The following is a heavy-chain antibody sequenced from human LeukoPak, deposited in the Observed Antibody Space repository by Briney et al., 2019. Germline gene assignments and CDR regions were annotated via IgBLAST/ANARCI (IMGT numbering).Heavy chain of an antibody. J-gene: IGHJ6*02. D-gene: IGHD3-10*01. CDR2: IYPGDSDT. V-gene: IGHV5-51*01. CDR3: ASHLWFPNYYYGMDV. CDR1: GNSFTTHW. Sequence: GESLKISCKGSGNSFTTHWIGWVRQMPGKGLEWMGIIYPGDSDTRYSPSFQGQVTISVDKSISTAYLQWSSLKASDTAMCYCASHLWFPNYYYGMDVWGQGTTVTVSS.